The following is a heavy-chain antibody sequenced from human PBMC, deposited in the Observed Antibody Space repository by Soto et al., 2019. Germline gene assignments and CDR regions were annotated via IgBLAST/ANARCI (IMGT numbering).Heavy chain of an antibody. Sequence: QLQLQESGSGLVKPSQTLSLTCAVSGGSISSGGYSWSWIRQPPGKGLEWIGYIYPSGSTYYNPSIKSRVTISVDRSKNQFSLKLSSVTAADTAVYYCARVDRSSTQSFDYWGQGTLVTVSS. CDR2: IYPSGST. J-gene: IGHJ4*02. CDR1: GGSISSGGYS. D-gene: IGHD6-13*01. V-gene: IGHV4-30-2*01. CDR3: ARVDRSSTQSFDY.